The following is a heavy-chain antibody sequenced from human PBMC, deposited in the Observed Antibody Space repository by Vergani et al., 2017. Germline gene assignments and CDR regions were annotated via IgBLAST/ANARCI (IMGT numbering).Heavy chain of an antibody. D-gene: IGHD3-16*01. J-gene: IGHJ4*02. V-gene: IGHV3-23*01. CDR3: AKDPQQGEVTLSYVDY. CDR1: GFTFSSYA. Sequence: EVQLLESGGGLVQPGGSLRLSCAASGFTFSSYAMSWVRQAPGKGLEWVSAISGSGCSTYYADSVKGRFTISRDNSKNTLYLQMNSLRAEDTAVYYCAKDPQQGEVTLSYVDYWSQGTLVTVSS. CDR2: ISGSGCST.